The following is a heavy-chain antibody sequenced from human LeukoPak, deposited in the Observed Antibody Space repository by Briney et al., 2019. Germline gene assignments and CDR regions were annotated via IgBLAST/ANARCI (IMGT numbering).Heavy chain of an antibody. J-gene: IGHJ4*02. CDR2: IPYDGNKI. V-gene: IGHV3-30*04. CDR1: GYIFISYA. CDR3: ARDHDGYRPDCCLDY. D-gene: IGHD2-21*01. Sequence: GGSLRLSCAASGYIFISYAMHWVRQAPGKGLEWVAIIPYDGNKIYYADSVKGRFTISRDNSENTLSLQMNSLRPGDTAVYYCARDHDGYRPDCCLDYWGQGTLVTVSS.